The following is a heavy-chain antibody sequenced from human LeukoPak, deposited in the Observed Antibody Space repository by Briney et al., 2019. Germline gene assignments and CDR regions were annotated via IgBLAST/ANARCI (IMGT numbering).Heavy chain of an antibody. CDR1: GFTVSSNY. J-gene: IGHJ5*02. D-gene: IGHD3-10*01. V-gene: IGHV3-53*01. Sequence: GGSLRLSCAASGFTVSSNYMSWVRQAPGKGLEWVSVIYSGGSTYYADSVKGRFTISRDNSKNTLYLQMNSLRAEDTAVYYCARDQSGAGAGFDPWGQGTLVTVSS. CDR3: ARDQSGAGAGFDP. CDR2: IYSGGST.